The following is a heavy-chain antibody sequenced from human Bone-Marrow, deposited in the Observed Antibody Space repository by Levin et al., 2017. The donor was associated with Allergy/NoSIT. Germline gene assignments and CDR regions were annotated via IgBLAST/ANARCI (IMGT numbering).Heavy chain of an antibody. Sequence: GESLKISCAASGFTFSSYSMNWVRQAPGKGLEWVSSISTSGSYIYYADSVKGRFTISRDNAESSLFLQMNSLRADDTAVYYFASLGIAAAVFLMGDISVQGTMVTVSS. CDR1: GFTFSSYS. D-gene: IGHD6-13*01. J-gene: IGHJ3*02. CDR3: ASLGIAAAVFLMGDI. V-gene: IGHV3-21*01. CDR2: ISTSGSYI.